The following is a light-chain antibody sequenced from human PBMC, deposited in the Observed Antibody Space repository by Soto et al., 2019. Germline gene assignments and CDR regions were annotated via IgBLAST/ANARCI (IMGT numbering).Light chain of an antibody. V-gene: IGKV3-20*01. CDR3: QQYSSSPPLT. Sequence: EIVLTQSPGTLSLSPGERATLSCRASQSVSSSYLAWYQQKPGQAPRLLIYGASSRATGIPDRFSGSGSGTDFTLTISRLEPEDFAVYYCQQYSSSPPLTFGGGTKGQIK. J-gene: IGKJ4*01. CDR2: GAS. CDR1: QSVSSSY.